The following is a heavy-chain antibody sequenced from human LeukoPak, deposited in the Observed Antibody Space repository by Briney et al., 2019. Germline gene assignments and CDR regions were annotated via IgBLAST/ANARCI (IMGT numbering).Heavy chain of an antibody. D-gene: IGHD4-23*01. CDR2: MNPNSGNT. CDR1: GYTFTSYD. V-gene: IGHV1-8*01. J-gene: IGHJ4*02. Sequence: VASVKVSCKASGYTFTSYDINWVRQATGQGLEWMGWMNPNSGNTGYAQKFQGRVTMTRNTSISTAYMELSSLRAEDTAVYYCARDFYGGNSGDPSGGDYWGQGTLVTVSS. CDR3: ARDFYGGNSGDPSGGDY.